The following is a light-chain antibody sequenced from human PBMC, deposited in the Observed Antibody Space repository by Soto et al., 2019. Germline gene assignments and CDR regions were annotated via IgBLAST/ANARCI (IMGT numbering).Light chain of an antibody. Sequence: QSALTQPASVSGSPGQSITISCTGTSSDVGGYNIDSWYQQHPDKAPRLMIYEVSNRPSGVSHRFSGSKSGNTASLTISGLQAEDAADYYCTSFTSRNTYVFGTGTKLTVL. CDR2: EVS. J-gene: IGLJ1*01. V-gene: IGLV2-14*01. CDR3: TSFTSRNTYV. CDR1: SSDVGGYNI.